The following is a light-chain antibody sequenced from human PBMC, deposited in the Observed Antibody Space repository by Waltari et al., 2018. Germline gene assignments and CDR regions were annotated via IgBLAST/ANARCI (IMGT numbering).Light chain of an antibody. CDR2: GAS. CDR1: ENVRTA. J-gene: IGKJ1*01. V-gene: IGKV3-20*01. CDR3: QHYVRLPVA. Sequence: EIVLTQSPGTLSLSPGERATLSCRASENVRTALAWYQQKPGQAPRLLIFGASNRAIGIPDRFSGVGSGTDFSLTISRLEPEDFAVYFCQHYVRLPVAFGQGTKVDIK.